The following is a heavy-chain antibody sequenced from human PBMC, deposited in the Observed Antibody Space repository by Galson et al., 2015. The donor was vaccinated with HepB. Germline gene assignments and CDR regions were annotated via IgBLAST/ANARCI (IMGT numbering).Heavy chain of an antibody. V-gene: IGHV1-46*03. CDR2: INPNGGAT. Sequence: SVKVSCKASGYTFTSYYMHWVRQAPGQGLEWMGIINPNGGATNYVHNFRGRVTMTRDTSTSTVYMELSSLRSEDTAVYYCARDFGIGDYFDYWGQGTLVTVSS. D-gene: IGHD3-16*01. CDR3: ARDFGIGDYFDY. J-gene: IGHJ4*02. CDR1: GYTFTSYY.